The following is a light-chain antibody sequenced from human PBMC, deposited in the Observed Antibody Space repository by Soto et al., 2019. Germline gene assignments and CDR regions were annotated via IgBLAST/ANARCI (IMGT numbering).Light chain of an antibody. CDR2: EGS. J-gene: IGLJ1*01. V-gene: IGLV2-23*01. CDR1: SSVVGRYKF. Sequence: QPVLTFPAYVFGSPGQLITISCTGTSSVVGRYKFVSWYQQHPGKAPKVMVYEGSKRPSGVSNRFSGSKSGNTASLTISGLQAEDEADYYCCSYTSSRTYVFGTGTKVTVL. CDR3: CSYTSSRTYV.